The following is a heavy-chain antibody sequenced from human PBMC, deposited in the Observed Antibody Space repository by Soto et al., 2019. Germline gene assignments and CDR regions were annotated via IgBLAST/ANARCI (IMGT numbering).Heavy chain of an antibody. V-gene: IGHV5-10-1*01. J-gene: IGHJ4*02. Sequence: GESLKISFKTAQSTFTTYWISSVRQMPGKGRECMGRIAPTDSQTSHSPSLQGHVTISVDKSMSTAYLHWSSLEDSDTAMYYCARLASIAVAGTWGQGTLVTVSS. CDR3: ARLASIAVAGT. D-gene: IGHD6-19*01. CDR2: IAPTDSQT. CDR1: QSTFTTYW.